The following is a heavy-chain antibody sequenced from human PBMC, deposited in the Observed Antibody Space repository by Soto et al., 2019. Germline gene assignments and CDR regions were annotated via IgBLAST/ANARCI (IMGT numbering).Heavy chain of an antibody. V-gene: IGHV4-59*08. D-gene: IGHD2-15*01. CDR1: GASISGYH. CDR2: MSYSGSN. J-gene: IGHJ4*02. Sequence: PSETLSLTCTVSGASISGYHWGWIRLPPGKGLEWIGYMSYSGSNNYSPSLNSRVTMSVDKSKNQFYLKLNSVTAADTAMYYCVRAFSFYWYTYYFDYWGQGPLVTVSS. CDR3: VRAFSFYWYTYYFDY.